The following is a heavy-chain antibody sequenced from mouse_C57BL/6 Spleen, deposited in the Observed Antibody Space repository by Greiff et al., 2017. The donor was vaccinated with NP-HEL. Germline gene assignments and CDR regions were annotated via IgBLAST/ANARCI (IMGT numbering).Heavy chain of an antibody. D-gene: IGHD2-4*01. V-gene: IGHV5-17*01. Sequence: EVQGVESGGGLVKPGGSLKLSCAASGFTFSDYGMHWVRQAPEKGLEWVAYISSGSSTIYYADTVKGRFTISRDNAKNTLFLQMTSLRSEDTAMYYCARRDDYDDGGWCYFDDWGQGTTLTVSS. CDR3: ARRDDYDDGGWCYFDD. CDR2: ISSGSSTI. CDR1: GFTFSDYG. J-gene: IGHJ2*01.